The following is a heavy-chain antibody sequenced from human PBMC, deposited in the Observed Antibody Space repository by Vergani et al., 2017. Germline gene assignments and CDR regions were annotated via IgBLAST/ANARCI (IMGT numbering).Heavy chain of an antibody. CDR1: GLMFNNYG. D-gene: IGHD3-22*01. V-gene: IGHV3-30*18. Sequence: QVQLVESGGGVVQPGRSLRLSCEPSGLMFNNYGMHWVRQAPGKGLEWVAVISSDGSNKHYADSVKGRFTISRDNSQNTLYLQVDSLTAEDTAIYFCVNGYYYDQSGLASFDYWGQGTLVTVSS. J-gene: IGHJ4*02. CDR2: ISSDGSNK. CDR3: VNGYYYDQSGLASFDY.